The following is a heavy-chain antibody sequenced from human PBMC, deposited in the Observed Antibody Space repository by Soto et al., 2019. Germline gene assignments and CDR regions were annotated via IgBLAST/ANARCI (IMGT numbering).Heavy chain of an antibody. CDR3: AHRRGIGPGANFDY. J-gene: IGHJ4*02. CDR1: GFSLRTSGVG. CDR2: IFWDDEK. D-gene: IGHD7-27*01. Sequence: QITLKESGPPLVTPTQTLTLTCTFSGFSLRTSGVGVGWIRQPPGKALEWLALIFWDDEKRYSPSLKTRLTITKDTSKNQVVLTVTNMDPVDTATYFCAHRRGIGPGANFDYWGQGTLVTVSS. V-gene: IGHV2-5*02.